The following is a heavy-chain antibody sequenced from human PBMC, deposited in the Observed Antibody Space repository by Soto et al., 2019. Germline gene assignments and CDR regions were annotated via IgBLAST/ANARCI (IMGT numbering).Heavy chain of an antibody. D-gene: IGHD6-25*01. CDR1: GFAFSSYA. CDR2: LSGTGGTT. J-gene: IGHJ4*02. Sequence: EVQLLESGGNLVQPGGSLRLSCAASGFAFSSYAMTWVRQAPGKGLEWVSALSGTGGTTYSADSVRGRFTNARDNSKNTLYLQMNGLSPEDLAIYYCAKFIVGTGGSSGWPWFLDSWGQGTLVTVSS. V-gene: IGHV3-23*01. CDR3: AKFIVGTGGSSGWPWFLDS.